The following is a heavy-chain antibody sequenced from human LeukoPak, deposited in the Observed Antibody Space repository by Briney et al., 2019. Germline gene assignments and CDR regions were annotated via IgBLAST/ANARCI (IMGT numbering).Heavy chain of an antibody. D-gene: IGHD2-15*01. CDR2: LSSGRSP. V-gene: IGHV3-21*04. Sequence: PGGSLRLSCAASGFAISTYAMAWVRQAPGKGLEWISSLSSGRSPSYSDSLEGRLTMSSDNARNTLYLQMDNLRGEDTAMYYCARDAYCSGGSCYVYWGQGTLVTVSS. CDR1: GFAISTYA. J-gene: IGHJ4*02. CDR3: ARDAYCSGGSCYVY.